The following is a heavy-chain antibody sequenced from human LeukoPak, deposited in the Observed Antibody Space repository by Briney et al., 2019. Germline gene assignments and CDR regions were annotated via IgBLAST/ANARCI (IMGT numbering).Heavy chain of an antibody. J-gene: IGHJ4*02. V-gene: IGHV1-8*03. D-gene: IGHD2-15*01. CDR3: ARGYCSGGSCYSAVDY. Sequence: GASVKVSCKASGYTFTSYDINWVRQATGQGLEWMGWMDPNSGNTGYAQKFQGRVTITRNTSISTAYMELSSLRSEDTAVYYCARGYCSGGSCYSAVDYWGQGTLVTVSS. CDR1: GYTFTSYD. CDR2: MDPNSGNT.